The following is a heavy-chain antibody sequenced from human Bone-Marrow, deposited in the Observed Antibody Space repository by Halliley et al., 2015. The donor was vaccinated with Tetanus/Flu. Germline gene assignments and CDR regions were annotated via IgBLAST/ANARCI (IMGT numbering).Heavy chain of an antibody. D-gene: IGHD3-16*01. V-gene: IGHV1-3*01. J-gene: IGHJ4*02. CDR2: INAGLGPT. CDR3: ARGGDSGPDY. Sequence: LGWMGWINAGLGPTQYSQVFQGRITITRDTSTKTVYMELNRLRSEDSGLYFCARGGDSGPDYWGQGSLVTVSS.